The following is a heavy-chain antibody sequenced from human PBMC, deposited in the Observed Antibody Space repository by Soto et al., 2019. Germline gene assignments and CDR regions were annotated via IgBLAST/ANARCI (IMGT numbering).Heavy chain of an antibody. CDR2: IYSCGST. CDR1: GFTVSSNY. J-gene: IGHJ6*02. CDR3: ARGRGSCYSENYYGMDV. Sequence: PGGSLRLSCAASGFTVSSNYMSWVRQAPGKGLEWVSVIYSCGSTYYADSVKGRFTISRDNSKNTLYLQMNSLRAEDTAVNYCARGRGSCYSENYYGMDVWGQGTTVTVSS. V-gene: IGHV3-66*03. D-gene: IGHD2-15*01.